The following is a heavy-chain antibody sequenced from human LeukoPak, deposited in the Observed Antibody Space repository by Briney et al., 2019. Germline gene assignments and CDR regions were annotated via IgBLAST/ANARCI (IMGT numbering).Heavy chain of an antibody. J-gene: IGHJ5*02. V-gene: IGHV3-7*01. CDR3: AREPGYSSGWYSMETWDWFDP. CDR2: IKQDGSEK. CDR1: GFTFSSYW. D-gene: IGHD6-19*01. Sequence: GGSLRLSCAASGFTFSSYWMSWVRQAQGKGLEWVAHIKQDGSEKYYVDSVKGRFTISRDNAKNSLYLQMNSLRAEDTAVYYCAREPGYSSGWYSMETWDWFDPWGQGTLVTVSS.